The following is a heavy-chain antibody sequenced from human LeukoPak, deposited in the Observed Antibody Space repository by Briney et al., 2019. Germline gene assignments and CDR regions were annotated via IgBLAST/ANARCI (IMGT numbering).Heavy chain of an antibody. CDR2: INPSGGST. J-gene: IGHJ5*02. Sequence: ASVKVSCKASGYTFTSYYMHWVRQAPGQGLEWMGIINPSGGSTSYAQKFQGRVTMTRDMSTSTVYMELSSLRSEDTAVYYCARDGTRYYYGSGGEYNWFDPWGQGTLVTVSS. V-gene: IGHV1-46*01. CDR3: ARDGTRYYYGSGGEYNWFDP. D-gene: IGHD3-10*01. CDR1: GYTFTSYY.